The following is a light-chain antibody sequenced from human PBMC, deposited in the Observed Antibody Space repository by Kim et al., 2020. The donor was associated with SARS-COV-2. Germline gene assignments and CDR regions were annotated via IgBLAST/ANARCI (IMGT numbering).Light chain of an antibody. CDR3: SAWDTSLRAWV. CDR2: RND. CDR1: SNNVGDLG. Sequence: QAGLTQPPSVSKDLRQTATLTCTGSSNNVGDLGAAWLQQHQGHPPKLLSYRNDNRPSGISERFSASRSGNTASLTITGLQPEDEADYYCSAWDTSLRAWVFGGGTQLTVL. V-gene: IGLV10-54*01. J-gene: IGLJ3*02.